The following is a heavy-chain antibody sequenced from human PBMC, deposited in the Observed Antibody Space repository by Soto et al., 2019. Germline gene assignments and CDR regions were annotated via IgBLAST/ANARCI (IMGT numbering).Heavy chain of an antibody. D-gene: IGHD3-22*01. CDR3: AGGRRYYDSNGYYNYFDY. Sequence: QVQLVQSGAEVKKPGSSVKVSCKASGGTFSTYTISWVRQAPGQGLEWMGRIIPILNTVNYAQKCQGRVTITADKSTSTAYMELSSLRSEDTAVYYCAGGRRYYDSNGYYNYFDYWGQGALVTVSS. CDR2: IIPILNTV. J-gene: IGHJ4*02. V-gene: IGHV1-69*08. CDR1: GGTFSTYT.